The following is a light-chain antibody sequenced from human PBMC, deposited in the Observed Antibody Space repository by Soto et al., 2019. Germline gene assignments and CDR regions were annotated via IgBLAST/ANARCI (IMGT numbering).Light chain of an antibody. Sequence: EIVLTQSPGTLSLSPGERATLSCGASQSVTNNYLAWYQHKPGQAPRLLIHSASNRATGIPDRFSGSGSGTDFALTISRLAPEDFAVYYCQQYGITPRTFGQGTKLEIK. J-gene: IGKJ2*01. CDR3: QQYGITPRT. CDR2: SAS. CDR1: QSVTNNY. V-gene: IGKV3-20*01.